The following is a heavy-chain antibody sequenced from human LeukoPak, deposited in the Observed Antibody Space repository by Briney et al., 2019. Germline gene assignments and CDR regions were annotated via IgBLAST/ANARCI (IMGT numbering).Heavy chain of an antibody. CDR3: ARGRPHGNDY. V-gene: IGHV3-30*03. J-gene: IGHJ4*02. Sequence: GGSLRLSCATSGFTFSNYGMHWVRQAPGKGLEWVAVISSDETNIRYGDSVRGRFTVSRDNAKNTVYLQMNSLGADDTAVYYCARGRPHGNDYWGQGTLVTVSS. CDR1: GFTFSNYG. D-gene: IGHD4-23*01. CDR2: ISSDETNI.